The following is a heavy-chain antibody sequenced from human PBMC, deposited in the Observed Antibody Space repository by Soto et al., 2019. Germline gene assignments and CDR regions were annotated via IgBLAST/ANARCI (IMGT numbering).Heavy chain of an antibody. J-gene: IGHJ4*02. V-gene: IGHV1-69*08. CDR3: ARDSFRDLGY. CDR1: GGTFSSYT. D-gene: IGHD7-27*01. Sequence: QVQLVQSGAEVKKPGSSVKVSCKASGGTFSSYTISWVRQAPGQGLEWMGRIIPILGIANYAQKFQGRVTMTTDTSTSTAYMELRSLRSDDTAVYYCARDSFRDLGYWGQGTLVTVSS. CDR2: IIPILGIA.